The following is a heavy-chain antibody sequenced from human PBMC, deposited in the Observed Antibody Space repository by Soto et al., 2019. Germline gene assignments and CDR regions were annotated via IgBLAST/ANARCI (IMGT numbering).Heavy chain of an antibody. Sequence: PSETLSLTCAVYGGSFSGYYWSWIRQPPGKGLEWIGEINHSGSTNYNPSLKSRVTISVDTSKNQFSLKLSSVTAADTAVYYCARGRAYIWGSYPRPDYWGQGTLVTVSS. CDR2: INHSGST. J-gene: IGHJ4*02. D-gene: IGHD3-16*02. CDR3: ARGRAYIWGSYPRPDY. V-gene: IGHV4-34*01. CDR1: GGSFSGYY.